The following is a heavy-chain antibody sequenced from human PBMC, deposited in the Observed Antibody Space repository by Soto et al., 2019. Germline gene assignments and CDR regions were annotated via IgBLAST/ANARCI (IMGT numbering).Heavy chain of an antibody. V-gene: IGHV4-61*01. J-gene: IGHJ6*02. Sequence: QVQLQESGPGLVKSSETLSLICFVSGEALGSGQSYWNWIRQAPGKGLEWIGHTFVTGATKYSASVKSRVTMSVDTSKRQISPTLTSVTAADSATYFCARGRSDSAGSSFGRRMDVWGQGTTVTVSS. CDR3: ARGRSDSAGSSFGRRMDV. D-gene: IGHD3-10*01. CDR1: GEALGSGQSY. CDR2: TFVTGAT.